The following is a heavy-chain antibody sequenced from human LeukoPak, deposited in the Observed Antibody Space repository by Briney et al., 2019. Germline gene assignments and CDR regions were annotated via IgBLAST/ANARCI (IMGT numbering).Heavy chain of an antibody. CDR2: MNPNSGNT. Sequence: VASVKVSCKASGYTFTSYDINWVRQATGQGLEWMGWMNPNSGNTGYAQKFQGWVTMTRDTSISTAYMELSRLRSDDTAVYYCARGGEPGYSSSWYLPWGQGTLVTVSS. CDR1: GYTFTSYD. J-gene: IGHJ5*02. V-gene: IGHV1-8*01. CDR3: ARGGEPGYSSSWYLP. D-gene: IGHD6-13*01.